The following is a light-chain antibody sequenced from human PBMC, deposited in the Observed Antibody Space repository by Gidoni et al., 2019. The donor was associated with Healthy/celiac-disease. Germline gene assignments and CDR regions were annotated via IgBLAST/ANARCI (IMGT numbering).Light chain of an antibody. Sequence: QSVLTQPPSAPGTPGQRVTISCSGSSSNIGSNYVYWYQQLPGPAPKLLIYSNNQRPSGVPDRFSGSKSGTSASLAISGLRSEDEADYYCAAWDDSLSGPVFGGGTKLTVL. J-gene: IGLJ2*01. CDR2: SNN. V-gene: IGLV1-47*02. CDR1: SSNIGSNY. CDR3: AAWDDSLSGPV.